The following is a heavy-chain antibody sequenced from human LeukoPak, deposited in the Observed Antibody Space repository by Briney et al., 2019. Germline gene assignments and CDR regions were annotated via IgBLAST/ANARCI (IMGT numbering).Heavy chain of an antibody. CDR1: GGSFSGYY. CDR2: INHSGST. D-gene: IGHD3-3*01. CDR3: ARVLALRFLEWLSLSDAFDI. V-gene: IGHV4-34*01. Sequence: PSETLSLTCAVYGGSFSGYYWSRIRQPPGKGLEWIGEINHSGSTNYNPSLKSRVTISVDTSKNQFSLKLSSVTAADTAVYYCARVLALRFLEWLSLSDAFDIWGQGTMVTVSS. J-gene: IGHJ3*02.